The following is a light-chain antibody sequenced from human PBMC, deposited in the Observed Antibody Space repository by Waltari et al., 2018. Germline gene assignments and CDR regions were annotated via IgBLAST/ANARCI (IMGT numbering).Light chain of an antibody. CDR3: QQRSSWPPRT. J-gene: IGKJ5*01. CDR1: QTVGSY. V-gene: IGKV3-11*01. Sequence: EIVLTQSPATLSLSPGERATLSCRASQTVGSYLAWYPQKPGQAPRLLIYDASTRATGIPARFSGSGSGTDFTLTISRLEPEDFAVYYCQQRSSWPPRTFGQGTRLESK. CDR2: DAS.